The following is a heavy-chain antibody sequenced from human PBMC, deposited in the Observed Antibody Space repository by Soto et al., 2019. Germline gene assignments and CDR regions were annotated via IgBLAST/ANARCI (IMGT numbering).Heavy chain of an antibody. CDR1: GFTFTASA. J-gene: IGHJ4*02. CDR2: IRASGGST. V-gene: IGHV3-23*01. D-gene: IGHD5-12*01. Sequence: GGPMRLSCAASGFTFTASAMNCVRQAPGKGLEWVSTIRASGGSTYYADSVKGRFTISRDNSMNTLFLHMNSLRAEDTAIYYCAKGGYTSPFDYWGLGTLVTVSS. CDR3: AKGGYTSPFDY.